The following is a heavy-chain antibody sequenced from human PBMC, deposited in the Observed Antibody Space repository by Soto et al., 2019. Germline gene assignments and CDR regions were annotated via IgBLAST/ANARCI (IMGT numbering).Heavy chain of an antibody. J-gene: IGHJ4*01. CDR2: ITWNSGSI. D-gene: IGHD6-19*01. V-gene: IGHV3-9*01. Sequence: GGSLRLSCAASGFTFHDYAMHWVRQGQGKGLEWVSGITWNSGSIDYADSVKGRFTISRDNAKNSLYLQMNSLRPEDTALYYCAKDIREYSSGWTYFDYWGHGTLVTVS. CDR3: AKDIREYSSGWTYFDY. CDR1: GFTFHDYA.